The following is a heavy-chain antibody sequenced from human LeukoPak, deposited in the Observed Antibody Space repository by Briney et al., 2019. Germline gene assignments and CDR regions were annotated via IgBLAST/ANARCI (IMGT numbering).Heavy chain of an antibody. CDR2: ISWDSGSI. J-gene: IGHJ4*02. CDR3: AKDMGGYSYVSPFDY. V-gene: IGHV3-9*01. CDR1: GFTFDDYA. D-gene: IGHD5-18*01. Sequence: GGSLRLSCAASGFTFDDYAMHWVRQAPGKGLEWVSGISWDSGSIGYADSVKGRFTISRDNAKNSLYLQMNSLRAEDTALYYCAKDMGGYSYVSPFDYWGQGTLVTVSS.